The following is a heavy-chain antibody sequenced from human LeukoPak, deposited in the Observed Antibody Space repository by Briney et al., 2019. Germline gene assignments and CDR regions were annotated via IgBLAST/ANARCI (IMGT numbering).Heavy chain of an antibody. CDR3: ARRSGGGFQTYFDY. CDR2: ISAYNGNT. V-gene: IGHV1-18*01. D-gene: IGHD2-15*01. J-gene: IGHJ4*02. Sequence: GASVKVSCKASGYTYTTYDLSWVRQAPGQGLEWMGWISAYNGNTNYAQKLQGRVTMTIDTSTSTAYMELRSLRSDDTAVYYCARRSGGGFQTYFDYWGQGTLVTVSS. CDR1: GYTYTTYD.